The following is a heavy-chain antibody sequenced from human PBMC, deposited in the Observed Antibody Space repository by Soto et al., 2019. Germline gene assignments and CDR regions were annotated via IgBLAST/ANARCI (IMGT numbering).Heavy chain of an antibody. Sequence: GESLKISCKGSGYNFTDYWIGWVRQMPGKGLESMGIIYPGDSDTRYSPYFQGQVTISADNSISTAYLQWSSLKASDTAMYYCAGGGVRGVVTRTRDYYGMDVWGQGTTVTVSS. CDR1: GYNFTDYW. J-gene: IGHJ6*02. D-gene: IGHD3-10*01. V-gene: IGHV5-51*01. CDR3: AGGGVRGVVTRTRDYYGMDV. CDR2: IYPGDSDT.